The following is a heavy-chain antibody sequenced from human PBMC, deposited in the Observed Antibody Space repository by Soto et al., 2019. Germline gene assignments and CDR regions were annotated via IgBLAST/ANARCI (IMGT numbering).Heavy chain of an antibody. CDR3: ARHLSSSFNYFDY. D-gene: IGHD6-13*01. CDR2: IYYSGST. V-gene: IGHV4-39*01. CDR1: GGSISSSSYY. J-gene: IGHJ4*02. Sequence: ETLSLTCTVSGGSISSSSYYWGWIRQPPGKGLEWIGSIYYSGSTYYNPSLKSRVTISVDTSKNQFSLKLSSVTAADTAVYYCARHLSSSFNYFDYWGQGTLVTVSS.